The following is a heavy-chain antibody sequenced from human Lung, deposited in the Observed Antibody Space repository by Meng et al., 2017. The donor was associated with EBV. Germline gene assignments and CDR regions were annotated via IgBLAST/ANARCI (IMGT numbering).Heavy chain of an antibody. Sequence: VEVGGCGLGLFQPGGSRSASCAASGFTFSSYWMHWVRQAPGKGLVWVSRINSDGSSTSYADSVKGRFTISRDNAKNTLYPQMNSLRAEDTAVYYCARDRGYYFDYWGQGTLVTVSS. CDR3: ARDRGYYFDY. V-gene: IGHV3-74*01. D-gene: IGHD3-10*01. J-gene: IGHJ4*02. CDR2: INSDGSST. CDR1: GFTFSSYW.